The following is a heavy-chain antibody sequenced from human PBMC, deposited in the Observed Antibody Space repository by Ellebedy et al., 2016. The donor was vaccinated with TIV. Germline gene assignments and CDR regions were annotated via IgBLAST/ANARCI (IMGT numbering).Heavy chain of an antibody. D-gene: IGHD3-10*01. CDR1: GFTSTSYE. V-gene: IGHV3-30-3*01. Sequence: GESLKISCVASGFTSTSYEMHWVRQAPGKGLEWVAVVSGHATIQLYADAVKGRFTISKDTSKDTVYLQINSLRVEDTALYYCARDAAPGAPDFFDHWGRGTLVTVSS. J-gene: IGHJ4*02. CDR3: ARDAAPGAPDFFDH. CDR2: VSGHATIQ.